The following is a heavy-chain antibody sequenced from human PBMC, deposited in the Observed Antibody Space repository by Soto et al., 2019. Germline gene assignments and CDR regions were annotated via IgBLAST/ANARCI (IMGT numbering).Heavy chain of an antibody. J-gene: IGHJ5*02. CDR3: ARDCRSSGCPHWFDP. V-gene: IGHV1-18*01. CDR1: GYTFTSYH. D-gene: IGHD6-19*01. CDR2: ISAYNGNT. Sequence: ASVKVSCKASGYTFTSYHVNWVRQAPGQGLEWMGWISAYNGNTNYAQKLQGRVTMTTDTSTSTAYMELRSLRSDDTAVYYCARDCRSSGCPHWFDPWGQGTLVTVSS.